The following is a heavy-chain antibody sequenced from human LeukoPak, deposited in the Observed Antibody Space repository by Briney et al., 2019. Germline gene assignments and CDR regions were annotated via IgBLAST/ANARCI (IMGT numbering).Heavy chain of an antibody. V-gene: IGHV4-34*01. CDR2: INHSGST. D-gene: IGHD3-10*01. CDR1: GGSFSGYY. CDR3: ARVNYGSGSYYKTYYYYGMDV. J-gene: IGHJ6*02. Sequence: SETLSLTCAVYGGSFSGYYWSWIRQPPGKGLEWIGEINHSGSTNYNPSLKSRVTISVDTSKNQFSLKLSSVTAADTAVYYCARVNYGSGSYYKTYYYYGMDVWGQGTTVTVSS.